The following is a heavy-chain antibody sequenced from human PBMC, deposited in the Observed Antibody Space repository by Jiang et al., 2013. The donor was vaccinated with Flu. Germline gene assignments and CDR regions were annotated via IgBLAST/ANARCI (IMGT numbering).Heavy chain of an antibody. CDR2: IVSGGTT. V-gene: IGHV3-23*01. Sequence: GGLVQPGGSLRLSCAASGFTFSNYAMNWVRQAPGKGLEWVSAIVSGGTTYYADSVKGRFTISRDNAKNSLYLQMNSLRAEDTAVYYCAREEDTAMVTTTGSLSGMDVWGQGTTVTVSS. CDR3: AREEDTAMVTTTGSLSGMDV. J-gene: IGHJ6*02. D-gene: IGHD5-18*01. CDR1: GFTFSNYA.